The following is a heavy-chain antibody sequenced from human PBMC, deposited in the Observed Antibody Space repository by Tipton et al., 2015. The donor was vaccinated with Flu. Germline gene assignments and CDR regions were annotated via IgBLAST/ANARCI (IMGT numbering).Heavy chain of an antibody. CDR1: GGSISSYY. CDR3: ARDSTGFDY. V-gene: IGHV4-59*01. Sequence: GLVKPSETLSLTCTVSGGSISSYYWSWIRQPPGKGLEWIGYIYYSGSTNYNPSLKSRVTISVDTSKNQFSLKLSSVTAADTAVYYCARDSTGFDYWGQGTLVTVSS. J-gene: IGHJ4*02. CDR2: IYYSGST. D-gene: IGHD1-1*01.